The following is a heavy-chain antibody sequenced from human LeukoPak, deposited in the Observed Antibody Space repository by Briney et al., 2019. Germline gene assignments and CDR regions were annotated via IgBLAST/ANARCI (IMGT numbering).Heavy chain of an antibody. V-gene: IGHV3-48*03. CDR3: ARDGLLPWGSYRYFDY. D-gene: IGHD3-16*02. Sequence: PGGSLRLSCAASGFTFSVYEMNWVRQAPGEGLEWVSYISSSGSTIYYADSVKGRFTMSRDNAKSSLYLQMNSLRAEDTAVYYCARDGLLPWGSYRYFDYWGQGTLVTVSS. CDR2: ISSSGSTI. CDR1: GFTFSVYE. J-gene: IGHJ4*02.